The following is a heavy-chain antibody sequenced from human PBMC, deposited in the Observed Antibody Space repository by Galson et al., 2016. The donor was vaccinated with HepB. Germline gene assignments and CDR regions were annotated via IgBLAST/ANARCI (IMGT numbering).Heavy chain of an antibody. CDR2: IKSKSAGGTI. V-gene: IGHV3-15*07. CDR1: SSIFSNAW. D-gene: IGHD6-13*01. CDR3: TTTGGTSGGSTWPPY. J-gene: IGHJ4*01. Sequence: SLRLSCAASSSIFSNAWMNWVRQAPGKGLEWVGRIKSKSAGGTIDYAAPVTGTFTITRDDSQNTLFLQMNSPKTGDTAVYYCTTTGGTSGGSTWPPYWGHGTLVTVSS.